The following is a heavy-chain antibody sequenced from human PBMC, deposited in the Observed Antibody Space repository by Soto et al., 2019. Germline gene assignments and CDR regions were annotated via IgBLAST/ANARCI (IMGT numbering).Heavy chain of an antibody. Sequence: ASVKVSCKASGYTFTSYYMNWVRQAPGQGLEWMGIINPCGGSTSYAQKFQGRVTMTRDTSTSTVYMELSSLRSEDTAVYYCARVYCSGGSCYSIDYWGQGTLVTVSS. V-gene: IGHV1-46*03. CDR3: ARVYCSGGSCYSIDY. D-gene: IGHD2-15*01. CDR1: GYTFTSYY. J-gene: IGHJ4*02. CDR2: INPCGGST.